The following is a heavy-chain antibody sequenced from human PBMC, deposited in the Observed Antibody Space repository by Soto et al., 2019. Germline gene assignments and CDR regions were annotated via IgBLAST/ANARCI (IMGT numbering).Heavy chain of an antibody. CDR1: GYTFTSYG. CDR2: ISAYNGNT. D-gene: IGHD2-2*01. V-gene: IGHV1-18*01. CDR3: ARDVVVVPAAMWEPYYYGMDV. J-gene: IGHJ6*02. Sequence: QVQLVQSGAEVKKPGASVKVSCKASGYTFTSYGISWVRQAPGQGLEWMGWISAYNGNTNYAQKPQXXVTMTTDTATSXAXMXLRSLRSDDTAVYYCARDVVVVPAAMWEPYYYGMDVWGQGTTVTVSS.